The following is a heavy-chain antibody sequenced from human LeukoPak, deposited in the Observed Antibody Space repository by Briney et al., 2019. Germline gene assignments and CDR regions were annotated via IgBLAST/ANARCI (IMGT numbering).Heavy chain of an antibody. V-gene: IGHV1-8*01. CDR3: ASHTYYYSSGSFAY. D-gene: IGHD3-10*01. J-gene: IGHJ4*02. CDR1: GYTFTSYD. Sequence: ASVKLSCKASGYTFTSYDINWVRQATGQGPEWMGWMNPSSGNTGYAQRFQGRVTMTRDTSINTAYLELSSLRSEDTAVYYCASHTYYYSSGSFAYWGQGTLVTVSS. CDR2: MNPSSGNT.